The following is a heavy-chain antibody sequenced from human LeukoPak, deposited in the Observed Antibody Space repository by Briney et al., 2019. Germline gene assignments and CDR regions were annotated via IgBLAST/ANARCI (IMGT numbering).Heavy chain of an antibody. V-gene: IGHV1-2*02. CDR1: GYTVNGYY. Sequence: ASVKVSCKASGYTVNGYYMHWVRQAPGQGPEWMGWINPNSGGTNYAQKFQGRVTMTLATSIGTAYMELSRLKSDDTAVYYCASARGYSDFDSYFDYWGQGTLVTVSS. D-gene: IGHD5-12*01. CDR2: INPNSGGT. CDR3: ASARGYSDFDSYFDY. J-gene: IGHJ4*02.